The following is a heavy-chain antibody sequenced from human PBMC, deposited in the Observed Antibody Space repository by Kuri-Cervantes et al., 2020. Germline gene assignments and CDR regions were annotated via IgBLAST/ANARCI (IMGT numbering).Heavy chain of an antibody. V-gene: IGHV4-61*02. CDR2: IYTSGST. J-gene: IGHJ6*02. D-gene: IGHD6-13*01. Sequence: LRLSCTVSGGSISSGSYYWSWIRQPAGKGLEWIGRIYTSGSTNYNPSLKSRVTISVDTSKNQFSLKLSSVTAADTAVYYCARSASSSWYGYYYYGMDVWGQGTTVTVSS. CDR1: GGSISSGSYY. CDR3: ARSASSSWYGYYYYGMDV.